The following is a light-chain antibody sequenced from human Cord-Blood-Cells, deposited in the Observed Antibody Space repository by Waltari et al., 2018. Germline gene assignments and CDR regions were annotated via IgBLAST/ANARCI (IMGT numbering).Light chain of an antibody. V-gene: IGKV1-5*01. CDR3: QQYNSYSPMYT. J-gene: IGKJ2*01. Sequence: DIQMTQSHSTLSAFVGDRVTITCRASQSISSWLAWYQQKPGKAPKLLIYYASSLESGVPSRFSGSGSGTEFTLTISSLHPDDFATYYGQQYNSYSPMYTFGQGTKLEIK. CDR2: YAS. CDR1: QSISSW.